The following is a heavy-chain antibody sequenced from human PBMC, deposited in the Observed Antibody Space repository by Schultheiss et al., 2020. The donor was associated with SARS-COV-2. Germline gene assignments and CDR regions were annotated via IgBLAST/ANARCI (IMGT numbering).Heavy chain of an antibody. D-gene: IGHD3-10*01. V-gene: IGHV3-21*01. CDR3: ASMFLRRRFGELSIDY. CDR2: ISSSSSYI. Sequence: GGSLRLSCAASGFTFSSYEMNWVRQAPGKGLEWVSSISSSSSYIYYADSVKGRFTISRDNAKNSLYLQMNSLRAEDTAVYYCASMFLRRRFGELSIDYWGQGTLVTVSS. CDR1: GFTFSSYE. J-gene: IGHJ4*02.